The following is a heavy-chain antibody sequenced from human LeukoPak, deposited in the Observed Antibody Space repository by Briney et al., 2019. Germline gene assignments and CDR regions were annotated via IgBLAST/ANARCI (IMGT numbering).Heavy chain of an antibody. D-gene: IGHD3-16*01. CDR3: GRDQLGVSHTPVNY. Sequence: SETLSLTCAVSGGSISSSNWWGWVRQPPGKGLEWIGEIHHSGSTNYSPSLKSRVTMLVDKSKNQFSLILHSVTAADTAVYYCGRDQLGVSHTPVNYWGQGTLVTVSS. CDR1: GGSISSSNW. V-gene: IGHV4-4*02. CDR2: IHHSGST. J-gene: IGHJ4*02.